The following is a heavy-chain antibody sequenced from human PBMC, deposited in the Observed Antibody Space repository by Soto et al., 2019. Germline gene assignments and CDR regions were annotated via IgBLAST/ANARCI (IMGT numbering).Heavy chain of an antibody. D-gene: IGHD1-26*01. CDR3: ASTRGAGSYYFAY. CDR1: GFTFSSYA. J-gene: IGHJ4*02. Sequence: QVQLVESGGGVVQPGRSLRLSCAASGFTFSSYAMHWVRQAPGKGLEWVAVISYDGSNKYYADSVKGRFTISRDNSKNTQYLQMNGLRAADTAVYYCASTRGAGSYYFAYWGQGTLVTGSS. CDR2: ISYDGSNK. V-gene: IGHV3-30*04.